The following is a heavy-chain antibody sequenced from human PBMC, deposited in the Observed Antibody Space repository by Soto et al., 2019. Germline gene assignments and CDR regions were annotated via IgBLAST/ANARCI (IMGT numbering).Heavy chain of an antibody. CDR3: ARSDSSGSEGLYYFDY. J-gene: IGHJ4*02. CDR1: GYSFTSYW. V-gene: IGHV5-51*01. CDR2: IYPGDSDT. Sequence: GESLKISCKGSGYSFTSYWIGWVRQMPGKGLEWMGIIYPGDSDTRYSPSFQGQVTISADKSISTAYLQWSSLKASDTAMYYCARSDSSGSEGLYYFDYWGQGTLVTVPQ. D-gene: IGHD6-19*01.